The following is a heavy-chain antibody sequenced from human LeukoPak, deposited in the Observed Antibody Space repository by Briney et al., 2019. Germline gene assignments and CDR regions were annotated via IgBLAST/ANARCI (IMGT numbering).Heavy chain of an antibody. CDR3: RLPYYYGSGSSYGMDV. J-gene: IGHJ6*01. V-gene: IGHV3-73*01. D-gene: IGHD3-10*01. Sequence: PGGSLRLPCAASGLTFSGSAMHWVRHASGKGLEWVGRIRRKANSYATAYAASVKGRFTISRDDSKNTAYLKMNSLKTEDTAVYYCRLPYYYGSGSSYGMDVWGQGTTVTVSS. CDR2: IRRKANSYAT. CDR1: GLTFSGSA.